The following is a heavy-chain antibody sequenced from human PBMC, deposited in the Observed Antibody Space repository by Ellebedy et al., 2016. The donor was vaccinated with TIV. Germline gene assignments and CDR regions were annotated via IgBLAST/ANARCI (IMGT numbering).Heavy chain of an antibody. CDR1: GFTFSSYG. CDR3: ASKCGGECV. D-gene: IGHD2-21*01. CDR2: IRYDGSTK. Sequence: GESLKISXAASGFTFSSYGMHWVRQAPGKGLEWVAIIRYDGSTKDYADSVKSRFTISRDNSKNTLYLEMNSLRAEDTAVYYCASKCGGECVWGQGTLVTVSS. J-gene: IGHJ1*01. V-gene: IGHV3-30*02.